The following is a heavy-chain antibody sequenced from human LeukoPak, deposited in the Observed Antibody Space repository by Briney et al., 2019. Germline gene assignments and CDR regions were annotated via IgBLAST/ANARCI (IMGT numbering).Heavy chain of an antibody. CDR3: ARAPRYYYASGSYYSWFDP. CDR2: INHSGST. V-gene: IGHV4-34*01. J-gene: IGHJ5*02. Sequence: SETLSLTCAVYGGSFSGYYWSWIRQPPGKGLGWIGEINHSGSTNYNPSLKSRVTISVDTSKNQFSLKLSSVTAADTAVYYCARAPRYYYASGSYYSWFDPWGQGTLVTVSS. CDR1: GGSFSGYY. D-gene: IGHD3-10*01.